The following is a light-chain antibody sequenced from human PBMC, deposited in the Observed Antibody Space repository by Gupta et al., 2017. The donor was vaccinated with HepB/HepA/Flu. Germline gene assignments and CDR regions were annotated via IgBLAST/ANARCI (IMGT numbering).Light chain of an antibody. Sequence: EIVLTQSPATLSLSPGESATLSCGASQSVSSNYLAWYQQKPGLAPRLLIYDASSRATGIPDRFSGSGSGTDFTLTISRLEPEDFAVYHCQQYGRSPITFGGGTRVEIK. CDR2: DAS. CDR3: QQYGRSPIT. CDR1: QSVSSNY. J-gene: IGKJ4*01. V-gene: IGKV3D-20*01.